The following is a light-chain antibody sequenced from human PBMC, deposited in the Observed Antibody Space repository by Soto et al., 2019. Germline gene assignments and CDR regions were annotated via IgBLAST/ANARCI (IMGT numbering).Light chain of an antibody. V-gene: IGKV3-11*01. J-gene: IGKJ3*01. CDR3: QLCVSWPQFT. CDR1: QSVGSS. Sequence: EIVLTQSPATLSLSPGERASLSCRASQSVGSSLAWYQHKPGQAPRLLIYDVSNRATGIPARFSGSGSGTDFTLTISSLEPEDFAFYYCQLCVSWPQFTFGPGTRLYI. CDR2: DVS.